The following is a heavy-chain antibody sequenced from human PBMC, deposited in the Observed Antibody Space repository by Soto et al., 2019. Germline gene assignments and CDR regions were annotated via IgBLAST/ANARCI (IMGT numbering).Heavy chain of an antibody. J-gene: IGHJ4*02. CDR2: IIPLFGTP. CDR3: ASERVAEMATGGYFDN. D-gene: IGHD5-12*01. Sequence: QVHLVQSGAEVKKPGSSVKVSCKTSGGTFSDLAFRWVRQAPRQALEWVGGIIPLFGTPTSAREFQGRVSISADASANNVYMELRSLRSEDTGVYYCASERVAEMATGGYFDNGGQGTLVTVSS. V-gene: IGHV1-69*01. CDR1: GGTFSDLA.